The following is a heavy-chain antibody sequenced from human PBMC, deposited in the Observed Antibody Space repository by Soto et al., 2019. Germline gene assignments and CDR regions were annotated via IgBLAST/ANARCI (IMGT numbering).Heavy chain of an antibody. CDR3: ARGSSNWAYYFDF. J-gene: IGHJ4*02. CDR1: GFTFRSYS. D-gene: IGHD6-13*01. V-gene: IGHV3-48*02. Sequence: SLRLSWAASGFTFRSYSLNWVRQAPGKGLEWVSYITSSGTTVYYADSVRGRFTISRDNAKNSLYLQMNSLRDDDTAVYYCARGSSNWAYYFDFWGQGTLVTVSS. CDR2: ITSSGTTV.